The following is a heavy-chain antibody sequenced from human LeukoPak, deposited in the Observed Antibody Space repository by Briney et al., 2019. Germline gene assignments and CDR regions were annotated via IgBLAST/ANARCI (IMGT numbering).Heavy chain of an antibody. CDR1: GGSISSHY. CDR2: IYYSGST. J-gene: IGHJ5*02. Sequence: SETLSLTCTVSGGSISSHYWSWIRQPPGKGLEWIGYIYYSGSTNYNPPLKSRVTISVDTSKNQFSLKLSSVTAADTAVYYCARVYGSGRSDWFDPWGQGTLVTVSS. CDR3: ARVYGSGRSDWFDP. D-gene: IGHD3-10*01. V-gene: IGHV4-59*11.